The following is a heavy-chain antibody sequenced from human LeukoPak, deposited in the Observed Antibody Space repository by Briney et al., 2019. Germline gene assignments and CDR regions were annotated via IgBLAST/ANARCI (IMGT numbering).Heavy chain of an antibody. V-gene: IGHV1-46*01. J-gene: IGHJ4*02. CDR3: ARGRRDSSGWYYY. CDR1: GYIFTSYN. CDR2: INPSGGTT. D-gene: IGHD6-19*01. Sequence: GASVKVSCKTSGYIFTSYNIYWVRQAPGQGLEWMGIINPSGGTTNYAQKFQGRVTMTRDTSTSTVYMDLSSLRSDDTAVYYCARGRRDSSGWYYYWGQGTLVTVSS.